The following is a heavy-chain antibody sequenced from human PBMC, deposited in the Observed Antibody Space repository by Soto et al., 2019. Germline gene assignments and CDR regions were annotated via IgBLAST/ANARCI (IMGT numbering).Heavy chain of an antibody. D-gene: IGHD4-17*01. J-gene: IGHJ4*02. Sequence: QVQLVGSGGGVVQPGRSLRLSCAASGFTFSAYGMHWVSQAPGKGLEWVALMSYDGTNKYYADSVKGRFTISRDNSKNTLYLQMNSLRPEDTAVYYCAKPYYGDERKPDYWGQGTLVTVSS. V-gene: IGHV3-30*18. CDR3: AKPYYGDERKPDY. CDR1: GFTFSAYG. CDR2: MSYDGTNK.